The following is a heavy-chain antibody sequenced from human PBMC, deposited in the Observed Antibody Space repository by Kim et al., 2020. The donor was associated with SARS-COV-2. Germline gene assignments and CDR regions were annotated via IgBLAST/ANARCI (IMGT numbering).Heavy chain of an antibody. V-gene: IGHV3-21*01. CDR1: GFTFSSYS. CDR2: ISSSSSYI. CDR3: ASGLAAAGTGF. D-gene: IGHD6-13*01. J-gene: IGHJ4*02. Sequence: GGSLRLSCAASGFTFSSYSMNWVRQAPGKGLEWVSSISSSSSYIYYADSVKGRFTISRDNAKNSLYLQMNSLRAEDTAVYYCASGLAAAGTGFWGQGTLVTVSS.